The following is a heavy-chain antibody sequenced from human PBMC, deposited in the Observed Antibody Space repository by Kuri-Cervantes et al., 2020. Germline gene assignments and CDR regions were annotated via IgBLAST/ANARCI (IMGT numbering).Heavy chain of an antibody. V-gene: IGHV3-53*01. CDR2: IYSCGST. D-gene: IGHD3-9*01. CDR1: GFTVSSNY. J-gene: IGHJ4*02. CDR3: AKVSFDWLLSGSYFDY. Sequence: GKSLKISCAASGFTVSSNYMSWVRQAPGKGLEWVSVIYSCGSTYYADSVKGRFTISRDNSKNTLYLQMNSLRAEDTAVYYCAKVSFDWLLSGSYFDYWGQGTLVTVSS.